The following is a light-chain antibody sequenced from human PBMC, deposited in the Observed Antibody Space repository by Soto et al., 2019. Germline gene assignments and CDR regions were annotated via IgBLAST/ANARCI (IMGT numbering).Light chain of an antibody. V-gene: IGKV3-15*01. J-gene: IGKJ5*01. CDR2: DVS. CDR1: QGVTTN. CDR3: QQYNNWPFS. Sequence: EIVIAPSPASLSVSPGERVTLSCRAGQGVTTNFAWYQQKSGQSPRLLIYDVSTRATGVSARFSGTGSETDFTLTISGLQSEDSAVYFCQQYNNWPFSFGQGTRLEIK.